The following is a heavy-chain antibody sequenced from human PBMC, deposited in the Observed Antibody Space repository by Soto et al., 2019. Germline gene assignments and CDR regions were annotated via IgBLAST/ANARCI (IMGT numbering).Heavy chain of an antibody. CDR3: ARGRYGDY. V-gene: IGHV1-18*01. Sequence: QAHLVQSGPEVKKPGASVKVSCKGSGYIFTSYGIAWVRQAPGQGLEWMGGISAHNGNTEYAQKDQGRGTVTRDTSTSTAYLELRILRSDDTALYYCARGRYGDYGGQGALVTVSS. D-gene: IGHD4-17*01. CDR1: GYIFTSYG. CDR2: ISAHNGNT. J-gene: IGHJ4*02.